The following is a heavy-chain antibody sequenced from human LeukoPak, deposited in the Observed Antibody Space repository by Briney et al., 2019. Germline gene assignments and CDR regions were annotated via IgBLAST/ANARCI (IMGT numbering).Heavy chain of an antibody. Sequence: SETLSLTCTVSGGSISNYYWSWIRQPPGKGLEWIGYIQYSGSTNYNPSLKSRVTISVDTSKNQFSLKLTSVTAADTAVYYCARSVFTTSSRPYFCDYWGQGTLVTVS. J-gene: IGHJ4*02. CDR2: IQYSGST. CDR1: GGSISNYY. V-gene: IGHV4-59*01. D-gene: IGHD3-22*01. CDR3: ARSVFTTSSRPYFCDY.